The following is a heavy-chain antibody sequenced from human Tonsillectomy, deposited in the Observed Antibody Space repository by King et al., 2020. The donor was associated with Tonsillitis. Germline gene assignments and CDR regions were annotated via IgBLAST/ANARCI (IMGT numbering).Heavy chain of an antibody. V-gene: IGHV4-39*01. CDR2: IYYSGST. Sequence: QLQESGPGLVKPSETLSLTCTVSGGSISSSSYYWGWIRQPPGKGLEWIGSIYYSGSTYYNPSLKSRVTIPIDTSKNQFSLKLSSLTAADTAVFYCVGSSGWWAFDFWGQGTMVTVSS. CDR1: GGSISSSSYY. CDR3: VGSSGWWAFDF. D-gene: IGHD6-19*01. J-gene: IGHJ3*01.